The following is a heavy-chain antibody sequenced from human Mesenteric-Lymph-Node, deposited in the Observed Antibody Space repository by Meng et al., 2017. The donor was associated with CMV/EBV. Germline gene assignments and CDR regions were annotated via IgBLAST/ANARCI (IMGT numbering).Heavy chain of an antibody. D-gene: IGHD4-23*01. CDR1: GFTFSSHW. Sequence: GESLKISCAASGFTFSSHWMTWVRQAPGKGLEWVANIKQDGSEKYHVDSVKGRLTISRDNAKNSLFLQMNSLRVEDTAVYYCARHYGGNSYDYWGQGTLVTVSS. J-gene: IGHJ4*02. CDR3: ARHYGGNSYDY. V-gene: IGHV3-7*01. CDR2: IKQDGSEK.